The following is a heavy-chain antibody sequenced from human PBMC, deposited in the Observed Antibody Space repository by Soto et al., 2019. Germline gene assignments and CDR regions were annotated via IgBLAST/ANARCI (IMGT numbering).Heavy chain of an antibody. CDR3: ARSSVAAAGTLGN. J-gene: IGHJ4*02. D-gene: IGHD6-13*01. V-gene: IGHV1-69*02. CDR1: GGTLNSYT. CDR2: IIPVLGVA. Sequence: QVPLVQSGAEVKKPGSSVKVSCKASGGTLNSYTINWVRQAPGHGPEWLGRIIPVLGVANYAQTFQGRVTITADKSTSTVYMDLTSLRSEDTAVYYCARSSVAAAGTLGNWGPGTLVTVSS.